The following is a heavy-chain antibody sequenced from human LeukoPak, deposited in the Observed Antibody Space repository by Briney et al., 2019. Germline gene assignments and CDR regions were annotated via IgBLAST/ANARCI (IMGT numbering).Heavy chain of an antibody. V-gene: IGHV3-66*01. CDR2: IYSGGRT. D-gene: IGHD3-22*01. CDR1: GFTVSSNY. J-gene: IGHJ4*02. Sequence: QPGGSLRLSCAASGFTVSSNYMSWVRQAPGKGLEWVSVIYSGGRTHYADSVKGRFTISRDNSKNTLYLQMNSLRAEDTAVYYCARESNSGYYLSYWGQGTLVTVSS. CDR3: ARESNSGYYLSY.